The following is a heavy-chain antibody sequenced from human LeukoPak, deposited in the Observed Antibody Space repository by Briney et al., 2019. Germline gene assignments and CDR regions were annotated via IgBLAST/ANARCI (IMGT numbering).Heavy chain of an antibody. J-gene: IGHJ5*02. CDR1: GGSISSGSYY. D-gene: IGHD3-10*01. Sequence: PSETLSLTCTVSGGSISSGSYYWSWIRQPAGKGLEWIGRIYTSGSTNYNPSLKSRVTISVDTSKDQFSLKLSSVTAADTAVYYCARDRPGLIWKYGSGSYYFDPWGQGTLVTVSS. CDR3: ARDRPGLIWKYGSGSYYFDP. CDR2: IYTSGST. V-gene: IGHV4-61*02.